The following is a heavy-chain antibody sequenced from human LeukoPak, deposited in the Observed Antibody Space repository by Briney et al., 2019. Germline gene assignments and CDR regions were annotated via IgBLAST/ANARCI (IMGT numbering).Heavy chain of an antibody. D-gene: IGHD2-2*01. CDR1: GFTFSSYG. J-gene: IGHJ4*02. CDR2: ISYDGSNK. CDR3: AKGPPYCSSTSCPGAY. V-gene: IGHV3-30*18. Sequence: PGRSLRLSCAASGFTFSSYGMHWVRQAPGEGLEWVAVISYDGSNKYYADSVKGRFTISRDNSKNTLYLQMNSLRAEDTAVYYCAKGPPYCSSTSCPGAYWGQGTLVTVSS.